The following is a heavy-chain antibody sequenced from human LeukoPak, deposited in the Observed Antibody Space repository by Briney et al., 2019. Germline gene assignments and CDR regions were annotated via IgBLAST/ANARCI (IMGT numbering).Heavy chain of an antibody. J-gene: IGHJ4*02. Sequence: KPSETLSLTCAVSGYSISSGYYWGWIRQPPGKGLEWIGSIYHSGSTYYNPSLKSRVTISVDTSMNQFSLKLSSVTAADTAVYYCARLRGGPAEVDYWGQGTLVTVSS. CDR3: ARLRGGPAEVDY. CDR1: GYSISSGYY. CDR2: IYHSGST. V-gene: IGHV4-38-2*01. D-gene: IGHD3-10*01.